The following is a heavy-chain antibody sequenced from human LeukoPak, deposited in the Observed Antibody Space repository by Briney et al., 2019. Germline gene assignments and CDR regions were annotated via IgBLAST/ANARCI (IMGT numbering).Heavy chain of an antibody. D-gene: IGHD3-3*01. Sequence: PSETLSLTCTVSGGSISSGGYCWSWIRQHPGKGLEWIGYIYYSGSTYYNPSLKSRVTISVDTSKNQFSLKLSSVTAADTAVYYCNMYYDFWSGHRPFDYWGQGTLVTVSS. V-gene: IGHV4-31*03. CDR1: GGSISSGGYC. J-gene: IGHJ4*02. CDR3: NMYYDFWSGHRPFDY. CDR2: IYYSGST.